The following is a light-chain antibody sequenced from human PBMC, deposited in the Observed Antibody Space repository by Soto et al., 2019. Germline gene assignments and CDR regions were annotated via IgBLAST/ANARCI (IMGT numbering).Light chain of an antibody. J-gene: IGKJ4*01. CDR1: QSVNTN. V-gene: IGKV3-15*01. CDR2: GAS. CDR3: QQYKNWPPVT. Sequence: TVMTQSPATLSVSLGERATLSCRASQSVNTNLAWYQHKPGQAPRLLIYGASIRATGVPARFSGSGSGTDFTLTISSLQPEDFAVYFCQQYKNWPPVTFGGGTKVDIK.